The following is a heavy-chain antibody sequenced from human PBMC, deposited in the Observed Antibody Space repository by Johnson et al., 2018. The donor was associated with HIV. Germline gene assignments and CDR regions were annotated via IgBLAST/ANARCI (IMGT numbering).Heavy chain of an antibody. J-gene: IGHJ3*02. CDR3: AKDCVGVWWSRAFDI. D-gene: IGHD2-21*01. CDR2: ISSGGTTI. CDR1: GFTFSDYY. V-gene: IGHV3-11*01. Sequence: QMQLVESGGGVVQPGRSLRLSCVASGFTFSDYYMTWIRQAPGKGLEWLSYISSGGTTIYYSDSVKGRFTISRDNSKNTLYLQINSLRAEDTAVYYCAKDCVGVWWSRAFDIWGQGTMVTVSS.